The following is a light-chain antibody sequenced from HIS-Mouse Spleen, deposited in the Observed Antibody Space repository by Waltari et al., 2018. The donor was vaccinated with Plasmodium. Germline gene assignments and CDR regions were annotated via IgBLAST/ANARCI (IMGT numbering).Light chain of an antibody. CDR1: SSDVGGYNY. J-gene: IGLJ2*01. CDR2: DVS. V-gene: IGLV2-11*01. CDR3: CSYAGSYTLV. Sequence: QSALTQPRSVSGSPGQSVTISCTGTSSDVGGYNYVSWYQQHPGKAPKIMIYDVSKRSSGVHDRFSGSKSGNTASLTISGLQAEDEADYSCCSYAGSYTLVVGGGTKLTVL.